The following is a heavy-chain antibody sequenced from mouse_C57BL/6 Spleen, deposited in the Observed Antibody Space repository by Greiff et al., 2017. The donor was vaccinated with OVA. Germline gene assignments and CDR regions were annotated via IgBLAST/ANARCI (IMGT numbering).Heavy chain of an antibody. J-gene: IGHJ2*01. CDR1: GYSFTGYY. CDR2: INPSTGGT. CDR3: AAYYYGSSYGDY. Sequence: EVQLQQSGPELVKPGASVKISCKASGYSFTGYYMNWVTQSPEKSLEWIGEINPSTGGTTSNQKFKAKATLTVDKSSSTAYMQLKSLTSEDSAVYYCAAYYYGSSYGDYWGQGTTLTVSS. V-gene: IGHV1-42*01. D-gene: IGHD1-1*01.